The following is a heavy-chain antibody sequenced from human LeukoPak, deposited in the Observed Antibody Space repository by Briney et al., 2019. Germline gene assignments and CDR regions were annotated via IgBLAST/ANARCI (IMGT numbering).Heavy chain of an antibody. CDR1: GFTFSSYS. D-gene: IGHD6-13*01. J-gene: IGHJ4*02. V-gene: IGHV3-48*01. CDR3: ARDLLGLYSSSWSHVD. CDR2: ISSSSSTI. Sequence: GGSLRLSCAASGFTFSSYSMNWVRQAPGKGLEWVSYISSSSSTIYYADSVKGRFTISRDNAKNSLYLLMNSLRAEDTAVYYCARDLLGLYSSSWSHVDWGQGTLVTVSS.